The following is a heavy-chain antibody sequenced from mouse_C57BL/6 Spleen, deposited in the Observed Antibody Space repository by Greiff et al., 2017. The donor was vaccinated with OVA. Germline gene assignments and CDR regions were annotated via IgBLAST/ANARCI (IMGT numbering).Heavy chain of an antibody. J-gene: IGHJ3*01. CDR3: ANACDSGISTGFAY. CDR1: GYTFTDYY. D-gene: IGHD1-1*01. V-gene: IGHV1-26*01. CDR2: INPNNGGT. Sequence: VQLQQSGPELVKPGASVKISCKASGYTFTDYYMNWVKQSHGKSLEWIGDINPNNGGTSYNQKFKGKATLTADKSSSTAYMELRSLTSEDSAVYYCANACDSGISTGFAYWGQGTLVTVSA.